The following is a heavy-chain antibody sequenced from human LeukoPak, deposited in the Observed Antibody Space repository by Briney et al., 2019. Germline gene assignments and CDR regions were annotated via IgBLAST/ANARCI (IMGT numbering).Heavy chain of an antibody. CDR1: GFTFSSYA. Sequence: PGGSLRLSCAASGFTFSSYAMSWVRQAPGKGLEWVSAISGSGGSTYYADSVKGRFTISRDNSKNTLYLQMNSLRAEDTAVYHCAKDYSNYNYFDYWGQGTLVTVSS. V-gene: IGHV3-23*01. J-gene: IGHJ4*02. D-gene: IGHD4-11*01. CDR3: AKDYSNYNYFDY. CDR2: ISGSGGST.